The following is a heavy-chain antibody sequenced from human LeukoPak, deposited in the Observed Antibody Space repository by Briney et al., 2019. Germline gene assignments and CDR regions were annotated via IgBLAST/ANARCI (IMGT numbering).Heavy chain of an antibody. CDR1: GYTFTSFG. J-gene: IGHJ4*02. CDR2: ISGKNGNK. Sequence: ASVKVSCKATGYTFTSFGISWVRQAPGQGLEWMGWISGKNGNKNYAQKFQGRVTMPIDTSTGTAYMDLRSLRSDDSAVYFCARDHVFLAAAGLFVYWGQGTLVTVSS. D-gene: IGHD6-13*01. V-gene: IGHV1-18*01. CDR3: ARDHVFLAAAGLFVY.